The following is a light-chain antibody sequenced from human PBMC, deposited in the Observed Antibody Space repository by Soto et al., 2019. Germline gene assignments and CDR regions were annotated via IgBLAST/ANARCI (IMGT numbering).Light chain of an antibody. CDR3: SSYEDSSILM. CDR1: SSDIGYYNY. Sequence: QSALTQPASVSGSPGQSITISCTGTSSDIGYYNYDSWYQQHPGKAPKVIIYEVSNRPSGVSDRFSGSKSGNTASLTISGLQAEDEGDYYCSSYEDSSILMFGAGTTLTVL. J-gene: IGLJ3*02. CDR2: EVS. V-gene: IGLV2-14*01.